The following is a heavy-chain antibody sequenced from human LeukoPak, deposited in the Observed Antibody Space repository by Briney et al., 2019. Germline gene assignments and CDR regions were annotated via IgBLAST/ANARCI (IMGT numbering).Heavy chain of an antibody. CDR2: TFYRSQWFY. Sequence: SQTLSLTCAISGISVSSNNGTWNWIRQSPSRRLQWLGRTFYRSQWFYAYAISGKSRITINPDTSKNQFSLQLTSVTPEDTAVYYCVGGDWYFDLWGRGTLVTVSS. CDR3: VGGDWYFDL. CDR1: GISVSSNNGT. V-gene: IGHV6-1*01. J-gene: IGHJ2*01.